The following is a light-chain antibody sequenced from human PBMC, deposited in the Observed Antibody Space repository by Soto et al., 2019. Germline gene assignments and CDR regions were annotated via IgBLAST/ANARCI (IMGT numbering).Light chain of an antibody. Sequence: EIVLTQSPGTLSLSPGERATLSCRASLSVSSTYLAWYQQKPGQAPRLLIYGASNRATGISDRFTGSGSGTEFTLTISRLEPEDFAVYYCQQYVISPWTFGQGTKVEIK. CDR1: LSVSSTY. CDR2: GAS. CDR3: QQYVISPWT. V-gene: IGKV3-20*01. J-gene: IGKJ1*01.